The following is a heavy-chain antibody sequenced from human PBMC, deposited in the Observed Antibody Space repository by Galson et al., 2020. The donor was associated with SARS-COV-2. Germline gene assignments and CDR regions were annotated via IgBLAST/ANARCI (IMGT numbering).Heavy chain of an antibody. V-gene: IGHV2-5*02. D-gene: IGHD6-19*01. J-gene: IGHJ4*02. CDR1: GFSLSTSGVG. Sequence: KMSGPTLVKPTQTLTLTCTFSGFSLSTSGVGVGWIRQPPGKALECLALIYWDDDKRYSPSLKSRLTITKDTSKNQVVLTMTNMDPVDTATYYCAHRGIAVAGRPYFDYWGQGTLVTVSS. CDR3: AHRGIAVAGRPYFDY. CDR2: IYWDDDK.